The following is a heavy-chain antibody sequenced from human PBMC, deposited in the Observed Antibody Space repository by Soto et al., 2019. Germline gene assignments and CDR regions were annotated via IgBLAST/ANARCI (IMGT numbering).Heavy chain of an antibody. Sequence: SDTLSLTCTVSGGSITTVGNYWSWIRQFPGKGLEWIGHISYSGGTISNPSLRSRLSMSVDTSKNQLSLKLSSVTAADTAVYYCARHPSTTYYYGSGSYSNPEYYFEYWGQGTLVTVSS. CDR1: GGSITTVGNY. CDR2: ISYSGGT. V-gene: IGHV4-31*03. D-gene: IGHD3-10*01. CDR3: ARHPSTTYYYGSGSYSNPEYYFEY. J-gene: IGHJ4*02.